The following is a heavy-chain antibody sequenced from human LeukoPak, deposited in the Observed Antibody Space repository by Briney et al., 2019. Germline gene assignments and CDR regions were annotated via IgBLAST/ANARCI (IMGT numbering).Heavy chain of an antibody. CDR3: ARDLRHRIAAAGPNLDY. CDR1: GYTLTNYG. D-gene: IGHD6-13*01. CDR2: ISAYNGNT. J-gene: IGHJ4*02. V-gene: IGHV1-18*01. Sequence: ASVTVSCKASGYTLTNYGISWVRQAPGQGLEWMGWISAYNGNTNYEQKFQGRVTMTTDTPTSTAYMELRSLRSDDTAVYYCARDLRHRIAAAGPNLDYWGQGTLVTVSS.